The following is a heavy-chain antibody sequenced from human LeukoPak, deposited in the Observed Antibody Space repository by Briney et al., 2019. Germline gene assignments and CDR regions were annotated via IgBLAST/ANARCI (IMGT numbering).Heavy chain of an antibody. CDR3: ARGLPLDSSLDY. J-gene: IGHJ4*02. V-gene: IGHV1-8*03. CDR1: GYTFTSYD. Sequence: ASVKVSCKASGYTFTSYDINWVRQATGQGLEWMGWMSPNSGNTGYAQKFQGRVTITRNTSISTAYMELSSLRSEDTAVYYCARGLPLDSSLDYWGQGTLVTVSS. D-gene: IGHD6-19*01. CDR2: MSPNSGNT.